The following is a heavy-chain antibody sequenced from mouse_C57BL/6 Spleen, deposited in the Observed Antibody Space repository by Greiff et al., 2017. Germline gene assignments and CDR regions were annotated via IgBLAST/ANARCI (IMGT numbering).Heavy chain of an antibody. CDR3: ARREFGQLRSYYFCY. Sequence: SDAELVKPGASVKISCKVSGYTFTDHTIHWMKQRPEQGLEWIGYIYPRDGSTKYNEKFKGKATLTADKSSSTAYMQLNSLTSEDSAVYFCARREFGQLRSYYFCYWGQGTTLTVSS. V-gene: IGHV1-78*01. J-gene: IGHJ2*01. CDR2: IYPRDGST. CDR1: GYTFTDHT. D-gene: IGHD3-2*02.